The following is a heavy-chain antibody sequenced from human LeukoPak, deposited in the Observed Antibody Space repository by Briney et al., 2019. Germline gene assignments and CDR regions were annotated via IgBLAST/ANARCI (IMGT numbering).Heavy chain of an antibody. Sequence: GGSLRLSCVASGFTFSSYVMHWVRQAPGKGLEWVAVISYDGSNKYYADSLKGRFTISRDNSKNTLYLQMKSLRAEDTAVYYSARGAAYYYDSSGYWSDYWGQGTLVTVSS. V-gene: IGHV3-30*04. J-gene: IGHJ4*02. D-gene: IGHD3-22*01. CDR3: ARGAAYYYDSSGYWSDY. CDR1: GFTFSSYV. CDR2: ISYDGSNK.